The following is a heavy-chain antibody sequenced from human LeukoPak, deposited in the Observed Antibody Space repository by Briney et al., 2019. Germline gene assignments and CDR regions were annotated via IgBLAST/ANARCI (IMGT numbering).Heavy chain of an antibody. CDR1: GYSISSGYY. Sequence: SETLSLTCTVSGYSISSGYYWGWIRQPPGKGLEWIGSIYHSGSTYYNPSLKSRVTISGDTSKNQFSLRLGSVTATDTAVYYCARDLDAFDIWGQGTMVTVSS. J-gene: IGHJ3*02. V-gene: IGHV4-38-2*02. CDR3: ARDLDAFDI. CDR2: IYHSGST.